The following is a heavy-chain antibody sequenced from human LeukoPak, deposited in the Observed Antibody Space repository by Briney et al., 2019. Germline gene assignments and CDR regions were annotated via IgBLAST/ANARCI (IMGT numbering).Heavy chain of an antibody. Sequence: SETLSLTCTVSGGSISSGDYYWSWIRQPPGKGLELIGYIYYSGSTDYNPSLKSRVTISVDTSKNQISLRLSSVTAADTAVYHCARDKGPYWYFDLWGRGTLVTVSS. CDR3: ARDKGPYWYFDL. V-gene: IGHV4-61*08. J-gene: IGHJ2*01. CDR2: IYYSGST. CDR1: GGSISSGDYY.